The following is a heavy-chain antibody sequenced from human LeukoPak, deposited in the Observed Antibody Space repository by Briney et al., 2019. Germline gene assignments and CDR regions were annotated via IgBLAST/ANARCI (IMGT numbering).Heavy chain of an antibody. Sequence: GGSLRLSCAASGFTFSSYEMNWVRQALGKGLEWVSYISSTGSTIYYADSVKGRFTISRDNAKNSLYLQMNSLRAEDTAVYYCASDYYDRSQYWGQGTLVTVSS. V-gene: IGHV3-48*03. D-gene: IGHD3-22*01. CDR2: ISSTGSTI. J-gene: IGHJ4*02. CDR1: GFTFSSYE. CDR3: ASDYYDRSQY.